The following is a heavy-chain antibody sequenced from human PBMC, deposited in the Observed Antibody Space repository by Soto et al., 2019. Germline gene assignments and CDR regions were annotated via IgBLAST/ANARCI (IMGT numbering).Heavy chain of an antibody. V-gene: IGHV3-23*01. CDR1: GFMFSGYV. J-gene: IGHJ4*02. CDR3: AREDGGAPLDY. Sequence: LESGGGPVQPGGSLRLSCEAFGFMFSGYVMNWVRQAPGKGLEWVAAITGSGADTDYADSVKGRFIISRDNSRNTVSLQRNSLRVEDTAVYYCAREDGGAPLDYWGQGTLVTVSS. D-gene: IGHD2-15*01. CDR2: ITGSGADT.